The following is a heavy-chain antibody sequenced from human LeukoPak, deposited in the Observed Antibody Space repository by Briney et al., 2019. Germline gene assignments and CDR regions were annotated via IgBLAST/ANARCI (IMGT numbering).Heavy chain of an antibody. Sequence: ASVKVSCKASGGTFSSYAISWVRQAPGQGLEWMGRIIPILGIANYAQKFQGRVTITADKSTSTAYMELSSLRSEDTAVYYCARVRPAGRGFGGVIDYWGQGTLVTVSS. V-gene: IGHV1-69*04. CDR1: GGTFSSYA. J-gene: IGHJ4*02. D-gene: IGHD3-16*02. CDR3: ARVRPAGRGFGGVIDY. CDR2: IIPILGIA.